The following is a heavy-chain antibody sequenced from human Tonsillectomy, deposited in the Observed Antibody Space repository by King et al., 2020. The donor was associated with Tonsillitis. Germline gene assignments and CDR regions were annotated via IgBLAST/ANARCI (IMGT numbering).Heavy chain of an antibody. Sequence: VQLVESGGGVVQPGRSLRLSCAASGFTFSGYGMHWVRQAPGKGLEWVAVISFDGNNRYSADSVKGRFIISRDNSKNTLYLQMNSLRADDTAVYYCAKESFYDFWSGYYTYHMDVWGQGTTVTVSS. V-gene: IGHV3-30*18. CDR2: ISFDGNNR. D-gene: IGHD3-3*01. CDR1: GFTFSGYG. J-gene: IGHJ6*03. CDR3: AKESFYDFWSGYYTYHMDV.